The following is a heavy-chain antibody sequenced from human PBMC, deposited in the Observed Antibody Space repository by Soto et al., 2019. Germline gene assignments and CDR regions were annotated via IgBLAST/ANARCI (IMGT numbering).Heavy chain of an antibody. Sequence: QVLLVESGGGLVKPGGSLRLSCATSGFIFSDYYMHWIRQAPGKGLEWISYISGNGRNIQYADSAKGRFTISRDNAQHSLYLQMHSLRAEDTALYFCARDFDADSRTDFDYWAQGTLVTVSS. CDR1: GFIFSDYY. CDR3: ARDFDADSRTDFDY. J-gene: IGHJ4*02. D-gene: IGHD4-17*01. CDR2: ISGNGRNI. V-gene: IGHV3-11*01.